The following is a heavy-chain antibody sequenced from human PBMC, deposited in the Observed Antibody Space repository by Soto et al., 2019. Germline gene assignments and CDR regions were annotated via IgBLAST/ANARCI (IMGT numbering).Heavy chain of an antibody. V-gene: IGHV1-69*01. Sequence: QVQLVQSGAEVKKPGSSVKVSCKASGGTFSSYAISWVRQAPGQALEWMGGIIPIFGTANYAQKFQGRVTITADESTSTAYMELSSLRSEDTAVYYCARDQAPFDSSGYYYFDYWGQGTLVTVSS. CDR1: GGTFSSYA. D-gene: IGHD3-22*01. CDR3: ARDQAPFDSSGYYYFDY. J-gene: IGHJ4*02. CDR2: IIPIFGTA.